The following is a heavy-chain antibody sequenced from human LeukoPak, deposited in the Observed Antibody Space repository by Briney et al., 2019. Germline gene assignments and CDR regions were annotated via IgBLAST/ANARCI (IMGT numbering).Heavy chain of an antibody. V-gene: IGHV1-18*01. CDR1: GYTFTSYG. Sequence: VSVEVSCKASGYTFTSYGISWVRQAPGQGLEWMGWISAYNGNTNYAQKLQGRVTMTTDTSTSTAYMELRSLRSDDTAVYYCAREYYEYYFDYWGQGTLVTVSS. J-gene: IGHJ4*02. CDR3: AREYYEYYFDY. D-gene: IGHD3-22*01. CDR2: ISAYNGNT.